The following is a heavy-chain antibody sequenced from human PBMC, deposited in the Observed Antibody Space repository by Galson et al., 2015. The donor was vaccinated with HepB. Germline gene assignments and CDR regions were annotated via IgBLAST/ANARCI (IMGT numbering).Heavy chain of an antibody. CDR3: ARDLDTMVRGVIPWFDP. V-gene: IGHV3-33*08. CDR1: GFTFSSYG. CDR2: IWYDGSNK. Sequence: SLRLSCAASGFTFSSYGMHWVRQAPGKGLEWVAVIWYDGSNKYYADSVKGRFTISRDNSKNTLYLQMNSLRAEDTAVYYCARDLDTMVRGVIPWFDPWGQGTLVTVSS. J-gene: IGHJ5*02. D-gene: IGHD3-10*01.